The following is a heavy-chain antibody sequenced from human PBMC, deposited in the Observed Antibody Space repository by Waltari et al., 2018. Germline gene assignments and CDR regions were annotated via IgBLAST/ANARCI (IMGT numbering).Heavy chain of an antibody. CDR2: IYHSGST. V-gene: IGHV4-38-2*01. D-gene: IGHD5-12*01. J-gene: IGHJ4*02. CDR1: GYSISSGYY. CDR3: ARRGPSGYDEGAYFDY. Sequence: QVQLQESGPGLVKPSETLSLTCAVSGYSISSGYYWGWIRQPPGKGLEWIGSIYHSGSTYYNPSLKSRVTISVDTSKNQFSLKLSSVTAADTAVYYCARRGPSGYDEGAYFDYWGQGTLVTVSS.